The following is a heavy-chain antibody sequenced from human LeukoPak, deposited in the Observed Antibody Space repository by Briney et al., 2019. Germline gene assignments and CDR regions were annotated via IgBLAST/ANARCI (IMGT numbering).Heavy chain of an antibody. V-gene: IGHV3-21*01. D-gene: IGHD3-9*01. CDR2: ISSSSSYI. CDR1: GFTFSSYS. CDR3: ARVGHNTYYDILTGPDY. J-gene: IGHJ4*02. Sequence: RGSLRLSCAASGFTFSSYSMNWVRQAPGKGLEWVSSISSSSSYIYYADSVKGRFTISRDNAKNSLYLQMNSLRAEDTAVYYCARVGHNTYYDILTGPDYWGQGTLVTVSS.